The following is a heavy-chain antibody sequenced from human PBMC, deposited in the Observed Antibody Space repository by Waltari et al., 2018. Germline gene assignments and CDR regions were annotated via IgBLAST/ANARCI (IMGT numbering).Heavy chain of an antibody. V-gene: IGHV1-69*10. J-gene: IGHJ4*02. CDR1: GFTLANFA. CDR3: ARVSGGWAYFDY. D-gene: IGHD6-19*01. CDR2: SFPPGGIR. Sequence: QVQLAQSGTEVTQPGASVKVSCKASGFTLANFAITWVRQAPGQGLEWMGVSFPPGGIRDYAEKFQGRVTMTADTATNIAYLEVTSLRSEDTAVYYCARVSGGWAYFDYWGQGVLVTVSS.